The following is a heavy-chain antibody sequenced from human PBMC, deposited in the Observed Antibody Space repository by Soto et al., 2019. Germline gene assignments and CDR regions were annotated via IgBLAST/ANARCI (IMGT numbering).Heavy chain of an antibody. V-gene: IGHV1-69*09. Sequence: QVQLVQSGAEVKKPESSVKVSCKTSGGTFVRHVISWVRQAPGQGPEWMGKINPLSGIPNYAQKFQDRVTFTADTDSSTAYMELSSLRSDDTAVYYCSAPACAATWCSPAHNLDPRGQGTLVTVSS. CDR1: GGTFVRHV. CDR3: SAPACAATWCSPAHNLDP. J-gene: IGHJ5*02. CDR2: INPLSGIP. D-gene: IGHD2-2*01.